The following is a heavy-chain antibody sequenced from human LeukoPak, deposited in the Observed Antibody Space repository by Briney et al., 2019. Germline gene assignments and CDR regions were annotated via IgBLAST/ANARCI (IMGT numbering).Heavy chain of an antibody. J-gene: IGHJ6*02. CDR3: ARAKPSHYDFWSGYLRGDYGMDV. CDR2: INHSGST. CDR1: GGSFSGYY. D-gene: IGHD3-3*01. V-gene: IGHV4-34*01. Sequence: PSETLSLTCAVYGGSFSGYYWSWIRQPPGKGLEWIGEINHSGSTNYNPSLKSRVTISVDTSKNQFSLKLSSVTAADTAVYYCARAKPSHYDFWSGYLRGDYGMDVWGQGTTVTVSS.